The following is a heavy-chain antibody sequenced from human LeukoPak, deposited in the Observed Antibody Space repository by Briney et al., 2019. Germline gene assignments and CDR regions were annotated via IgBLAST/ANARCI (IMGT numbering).Heavy chain of an antibody. CDR3: ATHTVTYDGYYFDH. CDR2: IHPSGGNT. CDR1: GYSFTSFY. D-gene: IGHD4-17*01. V-gene: IGHV1-46*01. J-gene: IGHJ4*02. Sequence: ASVKVSCKASGYSFTSFYMHWERQAPGQGLEWMGIIHPSGGNTSYAQRFQGRVTMTRDTSTSTVYMELSSLRSEDTAVYYCATHTVTYDGYYFDHWGQGTLVTVSS.